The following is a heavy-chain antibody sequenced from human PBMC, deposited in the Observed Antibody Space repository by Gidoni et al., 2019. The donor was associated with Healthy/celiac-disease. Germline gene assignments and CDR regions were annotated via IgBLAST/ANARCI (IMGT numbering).Heavy chain of an antibody. CDR3: TRVFTGSAH. Sequence: EVQLVESGGGLVQPGGSLRLSCAAPGSTFSSPEMNWVRQAPGKGLEWVSYISGSGSTMYYASSVKGRFTISRDNDKNSLYLQVNSLGAEDAAVYYCTRVFTGSAHWGQGTLVTVSS. J-gene: IGHJ4*02. CDR2: ISGSGSTM. V-gene: IGHV3-48*03. CDR1: GSTFSSPE.